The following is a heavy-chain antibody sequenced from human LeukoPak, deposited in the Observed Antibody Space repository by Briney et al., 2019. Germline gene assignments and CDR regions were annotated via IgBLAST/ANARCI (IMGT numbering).Heavy chain of an antibody. Sequence: SETLSLTCTVSGDFITTTDHYWGWIRQSPEKGLEWIGNIYYSGITDDNPSLKSRVTMSVDTSKNQFSLKLSSVTAADTAVYYCARDGYDFWSGLYYFDYWGQGTLVTVSS. CDR1: GDFITTTDHY. D-gene: IGHD3-3*01. CDR3: ARDGYDFWSGLYYFDY. V-gene: IGHV4-39*07. CDR2: IYYSGIT. J-gene: IGHJ4*02.